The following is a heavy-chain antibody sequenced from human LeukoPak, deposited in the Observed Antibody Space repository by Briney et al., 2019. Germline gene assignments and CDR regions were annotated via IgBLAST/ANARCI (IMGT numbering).Heavy chain of an antibody. CDR3: ARATRYCSSTSCYYDHGMDV. D-gene: IGHD2-2*01. CDR1: GGSFSGYY. J-gene: IGHJ6*02. V-gene: IGHV4-34*01. Sequence: SETLSLTCAVYGGSFSGYYWSWIRQPPGKGLEWIGEINHSGSTNYNPSLKSRVTISVDTSKNQFSLKLSSVTAADTAVYYCARATRYCSSTSCYYDHGMDVWGQGTTVTVPS. CDR2: INHSGST.